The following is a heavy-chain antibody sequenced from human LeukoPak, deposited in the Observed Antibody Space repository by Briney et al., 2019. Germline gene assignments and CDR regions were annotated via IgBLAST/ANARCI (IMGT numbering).Heavy chain of an antibody. V-gene: IGHV5-51*01. CDR3: ARLNQEGYYYYGMDV. Sequence: GESLKISCKGSGYSFTNYWIAWVRQMSGKGLVWTGIIYPGDFDTRYSPSFQGQVTISVDKSISTAYLHWSSLKGSDTAMYYCARLNQEGYYYYGMDVWGQGTTVTVSS. CDR2: IYPGDFDT. J-gene: IGHJ6*02. CDR1: GYSFTNYW.